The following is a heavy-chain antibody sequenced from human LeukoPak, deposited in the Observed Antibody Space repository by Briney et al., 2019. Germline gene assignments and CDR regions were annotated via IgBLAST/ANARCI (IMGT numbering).Heavy chain of an antibody. J-gene: IGHJ3*02. CDR1: GGTFSSFA. CDR3: ASRTRSDAFDI. D-gene: IGHD2-2*01. V-gene: IGHV1-69*04. CDR2: IIPILGIA. Sequence: SVKVSCKTSGGTFSSFAISWVRQAPGQGLEWMGRIIPILGIANYAQKFQGRVTITADKSTSTAYMELSSLRSEDTAVYYCASRTRSDAFDIWGQGTMVTVSS.